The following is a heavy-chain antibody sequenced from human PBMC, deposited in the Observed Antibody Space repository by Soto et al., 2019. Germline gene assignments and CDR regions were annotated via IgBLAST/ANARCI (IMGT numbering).Heavy chain of an antibody. J-gene: IGHJ6*02. CDR2: ISATGGDT. CDR1: GFIFSNYA. V-gene: IGHV3-23*01. D-gene: IGHD3-9*01. CDR3: ARAYYDILTGSSGMDV. Sequence: PGGSLRLSCAASGFIFSNYAMTWVRQAPGRGLEWVSTISATGGDTNYADSVKGRFIISRDNSKNRLYLQMNSLRAEDTAVYYCARAYYDILTGSSGMDVWGQGTTVTVSS.